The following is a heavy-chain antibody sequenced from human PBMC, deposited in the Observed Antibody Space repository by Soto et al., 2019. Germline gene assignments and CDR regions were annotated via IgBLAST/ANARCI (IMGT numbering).Heavy chain of an antibody. CDR3: ARVLPQTGRLWDYMDV. V-gene: IGHV3-21*01. D-gene: IGHD2-21*01. CDR1: GFTFSSYS. CDR2: ISSSSSYI. Sequence: PGGSLRLSCAASGFTFSSYSMNWVRQAPGKGLEWVSSISSSSSYIYYADSVKGRFTISRDNANNSLYLQMNSLRAEDTAVYYCARVLPQTGRLWDYMDVWGKGTTVTVSS. J-gene: IGHJ6*03.